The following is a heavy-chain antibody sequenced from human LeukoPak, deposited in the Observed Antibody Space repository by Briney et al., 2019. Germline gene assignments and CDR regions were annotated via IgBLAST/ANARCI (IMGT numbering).Heavy chain of an antibody. CDR2: ISVSGSST. D-gene: IGHD3-10*02. V-gene: IGHV3-23*01. J-gene: IGHJ6*04. CDR3: AELGITMIGGV. CDR1: GFTFSSYA. Sequence: PGGSLRLSCVASGFTFSSYAMTWVRQAPGKGLEWVSSISVSGSSTYYADSVKGRFTISRDNAKNSLYLQMNSLRAEDTAVYYCAELGITMIGGVWGKGTTVTISS.